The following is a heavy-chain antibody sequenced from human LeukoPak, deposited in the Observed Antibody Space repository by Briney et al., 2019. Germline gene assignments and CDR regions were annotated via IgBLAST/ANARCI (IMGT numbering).Heavy chain of an antibody. CDR1: GYTFTDYY. J-gene: IGHJ3*02. D-gene: IGHD4-17*01. V-gene: IGHV1-2*02. Sequence: ASVKVSCKAFGYTFTDYYMQWVRQAPGQGLEWMGWINPSSGGTDYAQKFQGRVTVTRDTSISTAYMELSRLRSDDTAVYYCATHDDGDFYGFDIWGQGTMVTVSS. CDR2: INPSSGGT. CDR3: ATHDDGDFYGFDI.